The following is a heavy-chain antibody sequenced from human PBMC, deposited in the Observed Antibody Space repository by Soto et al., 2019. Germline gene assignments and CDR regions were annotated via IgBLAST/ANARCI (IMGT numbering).Heavy chain of an antibody. Sequence: QLQLQESGPRLVKPSETLSLTCTVSDGSISSRSSYLGWIRQPPGQGLEWVGSINYSGSTYYNPSLKSRITVSVDTSKNQFSLNLRSVTAADTAVYFCAKTGFWSGYRVADYWGQGTLVTVAS. CDR3: AKTGFWSGYRVADY. CDR2: INYSGST. D-gene: IGHD3-3*01. CDR1: DGSISSRSSY. V-gene: IGHV4-39*01. J-gene: IGHJ4*02.